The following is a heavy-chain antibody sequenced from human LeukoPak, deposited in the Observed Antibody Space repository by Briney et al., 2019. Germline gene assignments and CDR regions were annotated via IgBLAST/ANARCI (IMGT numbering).Heavy chain of an antibody. J-gene: IGHJ5*02. D-gene: IGHD6-13*01. CDR1: GGSISSYY. CDR2: MYYSGSS. V-gene: IGHV4-59*08. CDR3: ARHSDGSGWFHWFDP. Sequence: SETLSLTCTVSGGSISSYYWSWIRQPPGKGLEWIGYMYYSGSSDYNPSLKSRVSISMETSKNQFSLRLSSVTATDTAVYYCARHSDGSGWFHWFDPWGQGTLVTVSS.